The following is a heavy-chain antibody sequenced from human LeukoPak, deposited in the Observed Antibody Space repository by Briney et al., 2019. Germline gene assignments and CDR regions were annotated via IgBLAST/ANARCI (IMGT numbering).Heavy chain of an antibody. D-gene: IGHD3-9*01. CDR1: GFTFNNFA. CDR3: AKDWHDILTGYDY. V-gene: IGHV3-23*01. Sequence: GGSLRLSCAASGFTFNNFAMSWVRQAPGKGLEWVSAISGSGGSTYYADSVKGRFTISRDNSKNTLYLQMSSLRAEDTAVYYCAKDWHDILTGYDYWGQGTLVTVSS. CDR2: ISGSGGST. J-gene: IGHJ4*02.